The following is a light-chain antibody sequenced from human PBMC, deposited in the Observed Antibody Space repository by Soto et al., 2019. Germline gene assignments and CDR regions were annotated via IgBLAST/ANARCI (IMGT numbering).Light chain of an antibody. CDR1: SSNVGTYDL. CDR2: EGT. Sequence: QSVLTQPASVSASPGQSITISCTGTSSNVGTYDLVSWYQHHPDKAPKLIIYEGTKRPSGISSRFSGSKSGNTASLTISGLQAEDDADYYCCSFAGGAAVVFGGGTKLTVL. J-gene: IGLJ2*01. CDR3: CSFAGGAAVV. V-gene: IGLV2-23*01.